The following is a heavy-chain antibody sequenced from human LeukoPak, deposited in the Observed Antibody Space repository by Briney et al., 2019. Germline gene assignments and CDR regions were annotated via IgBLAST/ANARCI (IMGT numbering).Heavy chain of an antibody. CDR3: ARHGGVVRGQGSDAFDV. CDR2: IYYSGST. CDR1: GVSISSYF. D-gene: IGHD3-10*01. V-gene: IGHV4-59*08. Sequence: SETLSLTCTVSGVSISSYFWSWVRQPPGKGLVWIGYIYYSGSTKYYPSLKSRVTISLDTSKNQFSLKLTSVAAAETAVYYCARHGGVVRGQGSDAFDVWGQGTMGTVSS. J-gene: IGHJ3*01.